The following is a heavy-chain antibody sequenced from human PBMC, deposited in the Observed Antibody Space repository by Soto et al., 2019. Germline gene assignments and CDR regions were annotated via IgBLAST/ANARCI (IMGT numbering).Heavy chain of an antibody. CDR1: GGSISRGGYY. J-gene: IGHJ4*02. Sequence: LCLTCTVSGGSISRGGYYWSWIRQHPGKGLEWIGYIYYSGSSYYNPSLKSRVTISVDTSKNQFSLKLSSVTAADTAVYYCARVGSGYSRFDYWGQGTLVTVSS. D-gene: IGHD3-22*01. CDR2: IYYSGSS. V-gene: IGHV4-31*03. CDR3: ARVGSGYSRFDY.